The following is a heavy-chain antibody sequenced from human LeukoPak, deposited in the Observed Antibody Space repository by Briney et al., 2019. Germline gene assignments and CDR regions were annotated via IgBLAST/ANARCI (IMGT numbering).Heavy chain of an antibody. Sequence: PGGSLRLSCAASGFSFSSSWMHWVRQAPGKGLVWVSRINSDGSTTNYADSVKGRFTISRDNAKNTLYLQMNSLRAEDTAVYYCARDSGYDSDYWGQGTLVTVSS. CDR2: INSDGSTT. V-gene: IGHV3-74*01. J-gene: IGHJ4*02. D-gene: IGHD5-12*01. CDR1: GFSFSSSW. CDR3: ARDSGYDSDY.